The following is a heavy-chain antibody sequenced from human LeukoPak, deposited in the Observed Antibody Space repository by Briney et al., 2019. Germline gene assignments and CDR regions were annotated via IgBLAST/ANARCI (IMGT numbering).Heavy chain of an antibody. J-gene: IGHJ4*02. CDR2: IYYSGST. CDR1: GGSISSYY. CDR3: ATGRRQWPFDY. Sequence: SETLSLTCTVSGGSISSYYWSWIRQPPGKGLEWIGYIYYSGSTNYNPSLKSRVTMSVDTSKNQFSLKLSSVTAADTAVYCCATGRRQWPFDYWGQGTLVTVSS. D-gene: IGHD6-19*01. V-gene: IGHV4-59*01.